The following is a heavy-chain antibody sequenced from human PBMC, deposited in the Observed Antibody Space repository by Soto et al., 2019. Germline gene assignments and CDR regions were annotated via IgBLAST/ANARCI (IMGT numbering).Heavy chain of an antibody. CDR3: AITYYYDSSGPPGLDAFDV. J-gene: IGHJ3*01. CDR1: GFTFTVYD. D-gene: IGHD3-22*01. V-gene: IGHV1-2*02. CDR2: IAPNSGGT. Sequence: ASVKVSCKTSGFTFTVYDMHWVRQAPGQGLEWMGWIAPNSGGTNYAQKFQGRVTMTRDTSVSTAFMELSRLRSDDTAVYYCAITYYYDSSGPPGLDAFDVWGHGTVVTVSS.